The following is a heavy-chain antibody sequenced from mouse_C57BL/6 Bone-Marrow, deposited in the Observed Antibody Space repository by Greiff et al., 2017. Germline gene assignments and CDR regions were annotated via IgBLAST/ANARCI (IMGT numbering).Heavy chain of an antibody. D-gene: IGHD2-4*01. J-gene: IGHJ3*01. CDR1: GFNIKDDY. CDR3: TTSDYSFAY. CDR2: IDPENGDT. Sequence: EVQLQQSGAELVRPGASVKLSCTASGFNIKDDYMHWVKQRPEQGLEWIGWIDPENGDTEYASQFQGKATITADTSSNTAYLQLSSLTSEDTAVYYCTTSDYSFAYWGQGTLVTVSA. V-gene: IGHV14-4*01.